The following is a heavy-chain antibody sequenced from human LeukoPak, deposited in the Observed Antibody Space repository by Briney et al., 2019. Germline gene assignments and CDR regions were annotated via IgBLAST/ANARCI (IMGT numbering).Heavy chain of an antibody. CDR2: MYDSGAT. CDR1: GGSISSSSYY. D-gene: IGHD3-22*01. Sequence: PSETLSLTCTISGGSISSSSYYWGWIRQPQWKGLEWIGSMYDSGATYYNPSLKSRVTISVDTSKNQFSLKLSSVTAADTAVYYCASFDYGGYYQFDNWGQGTLVTVSS. J-gene: IGHJ4*02. CDR3: ASFDYGGYYQFDN. V-gene: IGHV4-39*01.